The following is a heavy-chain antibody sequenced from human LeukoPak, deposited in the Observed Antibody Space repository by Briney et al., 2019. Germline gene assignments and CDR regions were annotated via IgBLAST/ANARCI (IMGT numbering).Heavy chain of an antibody. V-gene: IGHV3-48*03. D-gene: IGHD5-24*01. CDR3: ARGSHGLYYYGMDV. CDR1: GFTFSSYE. Sequence: PGGSLRLSCAASGFTFSSYEMNWVRQAPGKGLEWVSYISSSGSTIYYADSVKGRFTISRDNAKNSLYLQMNSPRAEDTAVYYCARGSHGLYYYGMDVWGQGTTVTVSS. CDR2: ISSSGSTI. J-gene: IGHJ6*02.